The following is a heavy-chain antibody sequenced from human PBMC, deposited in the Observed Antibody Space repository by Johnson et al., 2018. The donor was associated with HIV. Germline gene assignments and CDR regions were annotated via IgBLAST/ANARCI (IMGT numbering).Heavy chain of an antibody. D-gene: IGHD3-3*01. CDR3: ARAPEVWELRHPGTFDV. CDR1: GFTFSDHY. J-gene: IGHJ3*01. Sequence: HVQLVESGGGLVKPGGSLRLSCVASGFTFSDHYMSWIRQAPGKGLEWVAHISSSEKYYVDSVKGRFTIFRDNAKNSLFLQMNSLRAEDTAVYYCARAPEVWELRHPGTFDVWGQGTLVTVSS. CDR2: ISSSEK. V-gene: IGHV3-11*05.